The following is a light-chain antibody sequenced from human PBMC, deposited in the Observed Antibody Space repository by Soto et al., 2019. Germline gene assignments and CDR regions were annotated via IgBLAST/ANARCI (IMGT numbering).Light chain of an antibody. V-gene: IGLV1-40*01. CDR2: DSN. CDR1: STNIGAGYD. Sequence: QSVLTQPPSVSGAPGQRVTISFTGSSTNIGAGYDVRWYQQLPGTAPKLLIYDSNNRPSGVPDRFSGSKSGTSASLAITGLQAEDEADYYCQSYDSSLSGSVFGTGTKVTVL. CDR3: QSYDSSLSGSV. J-gene: IGLJ1*01.